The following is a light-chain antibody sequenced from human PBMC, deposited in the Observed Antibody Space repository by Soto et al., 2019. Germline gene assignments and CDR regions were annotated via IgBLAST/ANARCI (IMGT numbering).Light chain of an antibody. V-gene: IGLV2-14*01. Sequence: QSVLTQPASVSGSPGQSITISCTGTSSDVGGYNYVSWYQQHPGKAPKLMIYDVSNRPSGVSNRLSGSKSGNTTSRTISGLQAEDEADYYCSSYTSSRTRVFGTGTKVTVL. CDR3: SSYTSSRTRV. J-gene: IGLJ1*01. CDR1: SSDVGGYNY. CDR2: DVS.